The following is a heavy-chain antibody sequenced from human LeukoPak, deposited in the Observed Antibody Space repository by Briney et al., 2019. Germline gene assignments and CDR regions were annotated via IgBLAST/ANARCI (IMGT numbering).Heavy chain of an antibody. V-gene: IGHV3-21*01. CDR1: GFNFSSYS. D-gene: IGHD4-23*01. CDR2: ISSSSSYI. J-gene: IGHJ4*02. CDR3: ARGGTTVVTDYGY. Sequence: GGSLRLSCAASGFNFSSYSMNWVRQAPGKGLEWVSSISSSSSYIYYADPVKGRFTISRDNAKNSLFLQMNSLRAEDTAVYYCARGGTTVVTDYGYWGQGTLVTVSS.